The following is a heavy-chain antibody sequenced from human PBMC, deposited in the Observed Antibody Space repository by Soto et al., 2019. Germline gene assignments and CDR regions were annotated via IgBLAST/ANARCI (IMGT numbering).Heavy chain of an antibody. V-gene: IGHV1-2*02. CDR3: ARNMDYYYGRGSGNGHGV. J-gene: IGHJ6*02. D-gene: IGHD3-10*02. CDR2: INPKFVDT. CDR1: GYTFTAYH. Sequence: QVRLVQSGAEVKEPGDSVRVSCEASGYTFTAYHIHWVRQAPGQGLEWMGLINPKFVDTGYAQDFQGRVSMTSDMSISTVYMELSRLTSDDTAIYYCARNMDYYYGRGSGNGHGVWGQGTMVTVFS.